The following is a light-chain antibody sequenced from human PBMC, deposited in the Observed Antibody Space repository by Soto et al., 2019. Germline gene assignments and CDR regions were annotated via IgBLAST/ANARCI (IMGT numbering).Light chain of an antibody. Sequence: WSSISSTETSSDVGSYNLVSWYQQHPGKAPKLMIYEVSKRPSGVSNRFSGSKSGNTASLTISGLQAEDEADYYCCSYAGSSPYVFGPGTKFTVL. CDR3: CSYAGSSPYV. CDR1: SSDVGSYNL. CDR2: EVS. V-gene: IGLV2-23*02. J-gene: IGLJ1*01.